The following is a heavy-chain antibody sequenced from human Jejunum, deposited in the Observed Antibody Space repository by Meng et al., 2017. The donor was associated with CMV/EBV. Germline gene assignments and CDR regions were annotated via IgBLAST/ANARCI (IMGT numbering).Heavy chain of an antibody. CDR1: GSSINNYF. Sequence: VPLKQSPHSLWRPSTPLSLTITVSGSSINNYFWSWIRQPAGKKLECIGRFSPGGNINYIPSLKGRLTMSVDTSNNQIFLNVTSVTAADTALYYCARGESRGYYYFDYWGQGILVTVSS. V-gene: IGHV4-4*07. D-gene: IGHD3-22*01. J-gene: IGHJ4*02. CDR3: ARGESRGYYYFDY. CDR2: FSPGGNI.